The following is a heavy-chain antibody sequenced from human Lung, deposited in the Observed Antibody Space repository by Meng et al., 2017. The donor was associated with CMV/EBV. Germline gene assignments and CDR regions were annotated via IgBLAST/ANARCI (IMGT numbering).Heavy chain of an antibody. CDR2: ITGSGGSA. Sequence: GESLKISCAASGFTFSSYAMSWVRQAPGKGLEWVSGITGSGGSAYYADSVKGRFTISRDNSKNTLYLQMNSLRAEDTAVYYCAKAGSSSSYSSSWYNGLDYWGQGTLVTVSS. J-gene: IGHJ4*02. CDR3: AKAGSSSSYSSSWYNGLDY. V-gene: IGHV3-23*01. D-gene: IGHD6-13*01. CDR1: GFTFSSYA.